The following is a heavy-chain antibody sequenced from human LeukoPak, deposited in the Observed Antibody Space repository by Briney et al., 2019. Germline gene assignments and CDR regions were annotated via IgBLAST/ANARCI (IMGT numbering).Heavy chain of an antibody. CDR1: GGSVGSSGYY. D-gene: IGHD2-15*01. J-gene: IGHJ3*02. V-gene: IGHV4-61*08. CDR2: IYYSGST. CDR3: ARDRSVGDAFDI. Sequence: SETLSLTCTVSGGSVGSSGYYWGWIRQPPGRGLEWIGYIYYSGSTNYNPSLKSRVTISVDTSKNQFSLKLSSVTAADTAVYYCARDRSVGDAFDIWGQGTMATVSS.